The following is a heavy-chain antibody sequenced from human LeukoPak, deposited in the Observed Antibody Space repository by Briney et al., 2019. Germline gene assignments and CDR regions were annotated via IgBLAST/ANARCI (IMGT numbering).Heavy chain of an antibody. CDR1: GGTFSSYA. CDR3: ARGPYDYVWGSYRYYFDY. CDR2: IIPIFGTA. V-gene: IGHV1-69*05. Sequence: EASVKVSYKASGGTFSSYAISWVRQAPGQGLEWMGRIIPIFGTANYAQKFQGRVTITTDESTSTAYMELSSLRSEDTAVYYCARGPYDYVWGSYRYYFDYWGQGTLVTVSS. D-gene: IGHD3-16*02. J-gene: IGHJ4*02.